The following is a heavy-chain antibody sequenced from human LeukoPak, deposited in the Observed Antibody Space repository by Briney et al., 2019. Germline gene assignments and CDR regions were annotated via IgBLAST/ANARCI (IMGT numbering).Heavy chain of an antibody. CDR3: ARVKRHHMIVVVKDAFDI. D-gene: IGHD3-22*01. V-gene: IGHV3-33*05. CDR1: GFSFSTFG. CDR2: ISKDESNK. Sequence: GGSLRLSCAASGFSFSTFGMHWVRQTPGKGLEWVSHISKDESNKYYADSVKGRFTISRDTSKNTLFLQMNSLRAEDTAVYYCARVKRHHMIVVVKDAFDIWGQGTMVTVSS. J-gene: IGHJ3*02.